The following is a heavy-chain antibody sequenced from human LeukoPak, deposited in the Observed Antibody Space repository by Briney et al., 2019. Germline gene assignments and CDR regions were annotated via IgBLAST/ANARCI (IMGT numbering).Heavy chain of an antibody. CDR3: ARIGRGNDYYFDY. J-gene: IGHJ4*02. CDR2: ISSSSSYI. D-gene: IGHD3-3*01. V-gene: IGHV3-21*01. Sequence: GGSLRLSCAASGLTFSSYSMNWVRQAPGKGLEWVSSISSSSSYIYYADSVKGRFTISRDDAKNSLYLQMNSLRAEDTAVYYCARIGRGNDYYFDYWGQGTLVTVSS. CDR1: GLTFSSYS.